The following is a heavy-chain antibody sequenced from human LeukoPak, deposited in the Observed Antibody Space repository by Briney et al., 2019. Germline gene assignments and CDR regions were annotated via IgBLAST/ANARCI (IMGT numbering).Heavy chain of an antibody. J-gene: IGHJ4*02. Sequence: GGSLRLSCAASGFTFSDYIMNWVRQAPGKGLEWVASISRNSTYIHYADSVKGRLTISRDNARNSLLLQMNSLRAEDTAIYYGASDGGYYFDSRGQGTQVTVSS. D-gene: IGHD3-3*01. CDR1: GFTFSDYI. V-gene: IGHV3-21*01. CDR3: ASDGGYYFDS. CDR2: ISRNSTYI.